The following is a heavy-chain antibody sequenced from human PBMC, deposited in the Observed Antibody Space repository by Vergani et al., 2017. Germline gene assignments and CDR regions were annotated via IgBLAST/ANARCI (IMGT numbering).Heavy chain of an antibody. Sequence: QVQLVESGGGVVQPGGAPRLSCIASGFTLRIYGMHRVRQAPGKGLEWVAFIRYDGTKRFYGDSVKGRFTISRDNSQTTVFLQMNSLRADDSAVYYCTKAGQYDSDNFHDSWGQGALVTVAS. J-gene: IGHJ1*01. CDR3: TKAGQYDSDNFHDS. CDR2: IRYDGTKR. D-gene: IGHD3-22*01. V-gene: IGHV3-30*02. CDR1: GFTLRIYG.